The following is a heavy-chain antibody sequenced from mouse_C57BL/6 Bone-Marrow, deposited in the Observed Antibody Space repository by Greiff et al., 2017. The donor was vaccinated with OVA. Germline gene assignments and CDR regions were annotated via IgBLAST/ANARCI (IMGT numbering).Heavy chain of an antibody. V-gene: IGHV1-54*01. J-gene: IGHJ2*01. CDR1: GYAFTNYL. CDR2: INPGCGGT. Sequence: VQLQQSGAELVRPGTSVKVSCKASGYAFTNYLIEWVKQRPGQGLEWIGVINPGCGGTNSNEKFKGKATLTADKSSSTAYMQLSSLTSEDSAVYFCAMFYYGSSDWGQGTTLTVSS. CDR3: AMFYYGSSD. D-gene: IGHD1-1*01.